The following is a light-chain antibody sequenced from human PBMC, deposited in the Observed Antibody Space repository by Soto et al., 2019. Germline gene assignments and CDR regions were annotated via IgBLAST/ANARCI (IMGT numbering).Light chain of an antibody. CDR2: EVF. V-gene: IGLV2-14*01. CDR1: SSDIGTYNY. Sequence: QSALTQPASVSGSPGQSITISCTGTSSDIGTYNYVSWYQQHPGKAPKLMIYEVFNRPSGVSIRFSGSKSGNTASLTISGLQPEDEADYYCSSYTGSNTLSVFGGGTKVTVL. J-gene: IGLJ2*01. CDR3: SSYTGSNTLSV.